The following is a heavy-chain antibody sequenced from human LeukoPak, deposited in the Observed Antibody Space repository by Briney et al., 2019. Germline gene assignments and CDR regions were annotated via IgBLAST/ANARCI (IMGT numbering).Heavy chain of an antibody. CDR1: GYKLTNNW. D-gene: IGHD6-13*01. V-gene: IGHV5-51*01. CDR2: IYPGYSDA. J-gene: IGHJ5*02. Sequence: GESLKISCKISGYKLTNNWIGWVRQVPGKGLEGMGLIYPGYSDAKYSPSFQGQVTLSVDASISTAYLQLSGLRASDTAIYYCVRFALTSSLDHWGQGTLVTVSS. CDR3: VRFALTSSLDH.